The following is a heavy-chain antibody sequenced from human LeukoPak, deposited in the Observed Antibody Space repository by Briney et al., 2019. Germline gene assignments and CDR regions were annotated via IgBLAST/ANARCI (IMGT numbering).Heavy chain of an antibody. D-gene: IGHD5-18*01. CDR2: IIPIFGTA. J-gene: IGHJ4*02. CDR3: ARVRVGYSYGYFDY. CDR1: GGTFSSYD. V-gene: IGHV1-69*13. Sequence: SVKVSCMASGGTFSSYDISWVRPAPGQGLERMGGIIPIFGTANYAQKFQGRVTITADESTSTAYMELSSLRSEDTAVYYCARVRVGYSYGYFDYLGQGTLVTVSS.